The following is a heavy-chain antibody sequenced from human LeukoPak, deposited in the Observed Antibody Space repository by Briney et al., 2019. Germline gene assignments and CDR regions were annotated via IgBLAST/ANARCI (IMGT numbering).Heavy chain of an antibody. CDR1: GYSISSGYY. CDR2: IYYSGST. V-gene: IGHV4-61*01. J-gene: IGHJ4*02. D-gene: IGHD1-26*01. Sequence: SETLSLTCNVSGYSISSGYYWSWIRQAPGKGLEWIGYIYYSGSTNYNPSLKSRVTISVDTSKNQFSLKLSSVTAADTAVYYCARVWGGSYSSDYWGQGTLVTISS. CDR3: ARVWGGSYSSDY.